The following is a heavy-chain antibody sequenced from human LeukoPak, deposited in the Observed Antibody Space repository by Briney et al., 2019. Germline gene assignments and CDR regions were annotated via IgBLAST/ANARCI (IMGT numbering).Heavy chain of an antibody. Sequence: ASVKVSCKASGYTFTSYYMHWVRQAPGQGLEWMGIINPSGGSTSYAQKFQGRVTMTRDTSTSTVYMELSGLRSDDPAVYYCARSTNDYYGMDVWGQGTTVTVSS. CDR2: INPSGGST. D-gene: IGHD5/OR15-5a*01. CDR1: GYTFTSYY. CDR3: ARSTNDYYGMDV. V-gene: IGHV1-46*01. J-gene: IGHJ6*02.